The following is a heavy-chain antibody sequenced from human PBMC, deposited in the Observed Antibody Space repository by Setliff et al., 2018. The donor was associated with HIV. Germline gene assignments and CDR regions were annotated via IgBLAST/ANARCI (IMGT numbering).Heavy chain of an antibody. CDR1: GGSISSSNW. CDR3: ARDGRHDRNRWYVTHQYFKY. CDR2: IYHSGST. Sequence: SETLSLTCAVSGGSISSSNWWSWVRQPPGKGLEWIGEIYHSGSTNYNPSLKSRVAISVDTSKNQFSLKLSSVTAADTAVYYCARDGRHDRNRWYVTHQYFKYWGQGTLVTVSS. V-gene: IGHV4-4*02. J-gene: IGHJ1*01. D-gene: IGHD2-15*01.